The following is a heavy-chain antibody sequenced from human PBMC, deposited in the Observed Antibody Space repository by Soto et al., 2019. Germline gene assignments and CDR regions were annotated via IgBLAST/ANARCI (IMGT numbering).Heavy chain of an antibody. CDR2: ISATGVST. Sequence: PGGSLRLSGAACGFTLSSYSISWVRQAPWKGLEWVSAISATGVSTYYADSVKGRFNISRDNSKNTLYLKMNSLRDEDTAVYYCAKHDYDSSGYGPGDFDYFGRRTLVAFCS. J-gene: IGHJ4*02. V-gene: IGHV3-23*01. D-gene: IGHD3-22*01. CDR1: GFTLSSYS. CDR3: AKHDYDSSGYGPGDFDY.